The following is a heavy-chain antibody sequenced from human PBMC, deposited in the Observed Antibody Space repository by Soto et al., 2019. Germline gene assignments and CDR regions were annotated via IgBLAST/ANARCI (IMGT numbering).Heavy chain of an antibody. CDR3: ARRPALAAAGMDV. CDR1: GYSFTTYW. J-gene: IGHJ6*02. CDR2: IYPGDSDT. Sequence: GESLKISCKGSGYSFTTYWIGWVRQMPGKGLEWMGIIYPGDSDTRYSPSFQGQVTISADKSISTAYLQWSSLKASDTAMYYCARRPALAAAGMDVWGQGTTVTVSS. V-gene: IGHV5-51*01. D-gene: IGHD6-13*01.